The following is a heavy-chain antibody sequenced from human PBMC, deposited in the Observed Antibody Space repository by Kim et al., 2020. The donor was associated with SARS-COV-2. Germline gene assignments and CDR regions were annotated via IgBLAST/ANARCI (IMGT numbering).Heavy chain of an antibody. J-gene: IGHJ4*02. V-gene: IGHV3-7*01. D-gene: IGHD3-10*01. CDR3: ARDLGASGSLDF. Sequence: YVDSVKGTFTISRDNARNSLYLQMSSLRADDTAIYYCARDLGASGSLDFWGPGTLVSVSS.